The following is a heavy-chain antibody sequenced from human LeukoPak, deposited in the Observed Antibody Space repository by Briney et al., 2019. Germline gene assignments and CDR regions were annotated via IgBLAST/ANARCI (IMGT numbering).Heavy chain of an antibody. D-gene: IGHD3-10*01. CDR3: AKDVRGAGMDV. CDR2: ISYDGSNK. CDR1: GFTFSSYG. V-gene: IGHV3-30*18. Sequence: GGSLRHSCAASGFTFSSYGMHWVRQAPGKGLEWVAVISYDGSNKYYADSVKGRFTISRDNSKNTLYLQMNSLRAEDTAVYYCAKDVRGAGMDVWGQGTTVTVSS. J-gene: IGHJ6*02.